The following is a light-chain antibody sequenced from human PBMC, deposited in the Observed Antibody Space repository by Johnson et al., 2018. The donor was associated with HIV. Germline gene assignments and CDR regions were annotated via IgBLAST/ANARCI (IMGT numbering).Light chain of an antibody. Sequence: QSVLTQPPSVSAAPGQKVTISCSGSSSNIGNNYVSWYQQLPGTAPKLLIYDNNKRPSGIPDRFSGSKSGTSATLDITGPQTGDEADYYCGTWDSSLSAHYVFGTGTKVTVL. CDR3: GTWDSSLSAHYV. CDR1: SSNIGNNY. J-gene: IGLJ1*01. CDR2: DNN. V-gene: IGLV1-51*01.